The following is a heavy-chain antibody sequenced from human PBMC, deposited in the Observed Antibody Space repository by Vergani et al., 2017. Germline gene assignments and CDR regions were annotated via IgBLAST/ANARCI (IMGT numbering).Heavy chain of an antibody. CDR1: GGSFSGYQ. D-gene: IGHD6-6*01. V-gene: IGHV4-34*01. CDR3: AGEGPPQYSSSGPYYYYYMDV. Sequence: QVQLQESGPGLLKPSETLSLTCAVYGGSFSGYQWSWIRQPPGKGLEWIGEISHSGSTNYNPSLKSRVTISRDTSKNQFSLKLSSVTAADTAVYYCAGEGPPQYSSSGPYYYYYMDVWGKGTTVTVSS. J-gene: IGHJ6*03. CDR2: ISHSGST.